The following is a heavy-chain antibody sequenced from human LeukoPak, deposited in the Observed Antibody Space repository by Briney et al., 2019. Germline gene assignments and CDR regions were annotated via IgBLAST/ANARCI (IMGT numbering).Heavy chain of an antibody. Sequence: SETLSLTCAVYGGSFSDYYWSWIRQPPGKGLEWIGEINHSGSTNYNTSFKSRVTISLDTSKNQFSLQLNSVTPEDTAVYYCARELNSGYDQRVDYWGQGTLVTVSS. CDR1: GGSFSDYY. D-gene: IGHD5-12*01. CDR3: ARELNSGYDQRVDY. V-gene: IGHV4-34*01. CDR2: INHSGST. J-gene: IGHJ4*02.